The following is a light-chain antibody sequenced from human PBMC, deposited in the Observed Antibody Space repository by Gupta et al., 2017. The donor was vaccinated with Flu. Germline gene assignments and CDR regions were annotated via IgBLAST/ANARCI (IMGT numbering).Light chain of an antibody. V-gene: IGLV2-14*01. CDR1: SSDVGGYNY. J-gene: IGLJ3*02. Sequence: QSALTQPASVSGSPGQSITIFCTGTSSDVGGYNYVSWYQHHPGKAPKLMIYEVINRPSGVSKRFSGSKSGNTASLTISGLQAEDEADYYCSSYTSSNSLEFGGGTKLTVL. CDR3: SSYTSSNSLE. CDR2: EVI.